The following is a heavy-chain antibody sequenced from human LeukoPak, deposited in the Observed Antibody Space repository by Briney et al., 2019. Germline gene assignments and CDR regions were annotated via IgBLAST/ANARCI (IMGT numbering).Heavy chain of an antibody. Sequence: GGSLILSCVVSGLTFSNCRMTWVRQAPGRGLEWVANIKEDGTETSYVGSVKGRFTISRDNAKNSLYLQMNSLRAEDTALYYCARDEFGPLAFWGRGTPVTVSS. CDR3: ARDEFGPLAF. CDR1: GLTFSNCR. D-gene: IGHD3/OR15-3a*01. CDR2: IKEDGTET. J-gene: IGHJ4*02. V-gene: IGHV3-7*05.